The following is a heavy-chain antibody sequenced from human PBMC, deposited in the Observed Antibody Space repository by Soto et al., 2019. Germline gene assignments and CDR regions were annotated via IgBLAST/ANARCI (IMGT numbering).Heavy chain of an antibody. D-gene: IGHD2-2*01. CDR3: AREERCSSTSCYPDSYYYYMDV. CDR1: GFTFSSYW. CDR2: IKQDGSEK. V-gene: IGHV3-7*01. J-gene: IGHJ6*03. Sequence: GSLRLSCAASGFTFSSYWMSWVRQAPGKGLEWVANIKQDGSEKYYVGSVKGRFTISRDNAKNSLYLQMNSLRAEDTAVYYCAREERCSSTSCYPDSYYYYMDVGGKGTTVTVSS.